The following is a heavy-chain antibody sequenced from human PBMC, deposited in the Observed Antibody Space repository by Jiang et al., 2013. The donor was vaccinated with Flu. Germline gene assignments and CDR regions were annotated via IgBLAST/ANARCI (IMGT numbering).Heavy chain of an antibody. V-gene: IGHV3-21*01. CDR2: ISSSSSYI. CDR3: ARVVPLNVDTAMVKEDY. Sequence: GLVKPGGSLRLSCAASGFTFSSYSMNWVRQAPGKGLEWVSSISSSSSYIYYADSVKGRFTISRDNAKNSLYLQMNSLRAEDTAVYYCARVVPLNVDTAMVKEDYWGQGTLVTVSS. D-gene: IGHD5-18*01. J-gene: IGHJ4*02. CDR1: GFTFSSYS.